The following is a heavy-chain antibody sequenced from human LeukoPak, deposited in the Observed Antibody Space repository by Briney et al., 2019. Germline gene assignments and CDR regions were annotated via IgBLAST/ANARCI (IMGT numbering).Heavy chain of an antibody. CDR3: AKSSSEIVVVAAFDI. V-gene: IGHV3-30*02. Sequence: DSVKGRFTISRDNSKNTLYLQMNSLRAEDTAVYYCAKSSSEIVVVAAFDIWGQGTMVTVSS. D-gene: IGHD3-22*01. J-gene: IGHJ3*02.